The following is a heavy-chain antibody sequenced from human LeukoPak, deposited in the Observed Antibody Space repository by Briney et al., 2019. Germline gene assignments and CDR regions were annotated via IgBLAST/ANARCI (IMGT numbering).Heavy chain of an antibody. V-gene: IGHV1-2*02. CDR2: INPDSGGS. Sequence: GASVKVSCKASGYTFTGYYMHWVRQAPGQGPEGMGWINPDSGGSEYGQKFQGRVTFTSDTSSTTVYMEVRSLKSDDTAVYYCARDMTGGIWARATSFDHWGQGTLVTVSS. CDR1: GYTFTGYY. D-gene: IGHD1-14*01. J-gene: IGHJ4*02. CDR3: ARDMTGGIWARATSFDH.